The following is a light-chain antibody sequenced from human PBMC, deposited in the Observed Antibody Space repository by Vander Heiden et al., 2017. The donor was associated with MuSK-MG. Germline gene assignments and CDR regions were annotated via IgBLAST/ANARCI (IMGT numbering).Light chain of an antibody. CDR2: VAS. CDR3: QRSASNPRT. Sequence: DIQMTQSPSSLSASVGDRVTITCRASENIGRYLNWYQQRPLQAPKVLIYVASTLLTAVPSRFSGTGSGTDFTLTISSLHPEDFTTYYCQRSASNPRTFGQGTRVEIK. J-gene: IGKJ1*01. CDR1: ENIGRY. V-gene: IGKV1-39*01.